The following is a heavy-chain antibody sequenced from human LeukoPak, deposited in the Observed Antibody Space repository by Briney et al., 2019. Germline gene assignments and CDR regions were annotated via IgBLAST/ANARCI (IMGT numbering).Heavy chain of an antibody. CDR2: ISNDGSNK. V-gene: IGHV3-30-3*01. CDR3: ASPTMIVGAVGKEYFQH. Sequence: PGRSLRLSCAASGFTFRSYAMHWVRQAPGKGLEWVAIISNDGSNKYYADSVKGRFTISRDNSKNTLYLQMNSLRAEDTAVYYCASPTMIVGAVGKEYFQHWGQGTLVTASS. CDR1: GFTFRSYA. D-gene: IGHD3-22*01. J-gene: IGHJ1*01.